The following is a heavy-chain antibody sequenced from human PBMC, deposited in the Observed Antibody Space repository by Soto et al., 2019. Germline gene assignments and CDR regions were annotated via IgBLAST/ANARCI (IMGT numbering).Heavy chain of an antibody. CDR1: GFTFSSYA. J-gene: IGHJ6*02. CDR3: AKDPSRGVPAALYYYYYGMDV. D-gene: IGHD6-13*01. Sequence: PGGSLRLSCAASGFTFSSYAMSWVRQAPGKGLEWVSAISGSGGSTYYADSVKGRFTISRDNSKNTLYLQMNSLRAEDTAVYYCAKDPSRGVPAALYYYYYGMDVWGQGTTVTVSS. CDR2: ISGSGGST. V-gene: IGHV3-23*01.